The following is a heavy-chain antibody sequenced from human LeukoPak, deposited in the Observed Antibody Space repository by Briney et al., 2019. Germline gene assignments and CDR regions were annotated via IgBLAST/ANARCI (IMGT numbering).Heavy chain of an antibody. CDR2: ISGRSEET. J-gene: IGHJ4*02. CDR3: AKEGRSGSYYDPFDY. V-gene: IGHV3-23*01. Sequence: PGGSLRLSCAASGFTFSNYAMSWVRQAPGKGLEWVSTISGRSEETYYLDSTKGRFTISRDNSKNTLYLQMNSLRAEDTAVYYCAKEGRSGSYYDPFDYWGQGTLVTVSS. D-gene: IGHD1-26*01. CDR1: GFTFSNYA.